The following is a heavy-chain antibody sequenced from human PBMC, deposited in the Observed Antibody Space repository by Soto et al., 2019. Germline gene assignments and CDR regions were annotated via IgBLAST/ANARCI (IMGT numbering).Heavy chain of an antibody. CDR2: ISSNSAYI. Sequence: GGSLRLSCAASGFTFRSFTMNWVRQAPGKGLEWVSTISSNSAYIYYTDALRGRFTISRDNAKNSLHLQMNSLRAEDTAVYYCTKGGDYWSGFSPDWGQGTLVTVSS. CDR3: TKGGDYWSGFSPD. V-gene: IGHV3-21*01. CDR1: GFTFRSFT. J-gene: IGHJ4*02. D-gene: IGHD3-3*01.